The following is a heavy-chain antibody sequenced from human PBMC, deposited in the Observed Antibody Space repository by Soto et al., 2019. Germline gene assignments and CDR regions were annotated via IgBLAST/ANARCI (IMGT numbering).Heavy chain of an antibody. CDR1: GYSFTSYW. V-gene: IGHV5-10-1*01. Sequence: PGESLKISCKGSGYSFTSYWISWVRQMPGKGLEWMGRIDPSDSYTNYSPSFQGHVTLTRDTSASTTYMELSSLRSEDTAIFYCARATYTSGHSPTFAMDVWGQGTTVTAP. J-gene: IGHJ6*02. CDR3: ARATYTSGHSPTFAMDV. CDR2: IDPSDSYT. D-gene: IGHD3-10*01.